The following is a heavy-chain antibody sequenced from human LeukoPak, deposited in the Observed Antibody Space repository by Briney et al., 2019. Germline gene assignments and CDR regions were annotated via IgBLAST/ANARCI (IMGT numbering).Heavy chain of an antibody. CDR3: ARDRITMVREHNTFDP. V-gene: IGHV3-48*04. D-gene: IGHD3-10*01. CDR2: ISSSSSTI. J-gene: IGHJ5*02. CDR1: GFTFSSYS. Sequence: GGSLRLSCAASGFTFSSYSMNWVRQAPGKGLEWVSYISSSSSTIYYADSVKGRFTISRDNAKNSLYLQMNSLRAEDTAVYYCARDRITMVREHNTFDPWGQGTLVTVSS.